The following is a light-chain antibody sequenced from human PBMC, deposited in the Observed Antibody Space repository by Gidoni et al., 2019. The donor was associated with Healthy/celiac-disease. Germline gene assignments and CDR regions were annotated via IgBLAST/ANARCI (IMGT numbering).Light chain of an antibody. CDR1: QRISSY. J-gene: IGKJ2*01. Sequence: DIQMTQPPSSLSASVGDRVTITCRASQRISSYLNWYQQKPGKAPKLLIYAASSLQSGVPSRFSGSGSGTDFTLTISSLQPEDFATYYCQQSYSTPPYTFGQGTKLEIK. V-gene: IGKV1-39*01. CDR3: QQSYSTPPYT. CDR2: AAS.